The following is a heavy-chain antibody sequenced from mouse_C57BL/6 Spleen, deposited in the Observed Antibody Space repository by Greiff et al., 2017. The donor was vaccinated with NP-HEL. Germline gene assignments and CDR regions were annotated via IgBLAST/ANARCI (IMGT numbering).Heavy chain of an antibody. CDR2: INPGSGGT. J-gene: IGHJ2*01. D-gene: IGHD4-1*01. CDR1: GYAFTNYL. Sequence: VQLQQSGAELVRPGTSVKVSCKASGYAFTNYLIEWVKQRPGQGLEWIGVINPGSGGTNYNEKFKGKATLTADKSSSTAYMQLSSLTSEDSAVYFCAANWDYWGQGTTLTVSS. CDR3: AANWDY. V-gene: IGHV1-54*01.